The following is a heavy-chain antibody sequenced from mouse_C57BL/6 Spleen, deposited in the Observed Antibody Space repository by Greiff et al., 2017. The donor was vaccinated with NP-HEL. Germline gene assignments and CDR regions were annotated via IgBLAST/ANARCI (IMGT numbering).Heavy chain of an antibody. CDR3: ASPGYDDDWFAY. Sequence: EVQLQQSGPELVKPGASVKISCKASGYSFTGYYMHWVKQSSEKSLEWIGEINPSTGGTSYNQKFKGKATLTVDKSSSTAYMQRKSLTSEDSAVFYCASPGYDDDWFAYWGQGTLVTVSA. J-gene: IGHJ3*01. D-gene: IGHD2-2*01. V-gene: IGHV1-43*01. CDR1: GYSFTGYY. CDR2: INPSTGGT.